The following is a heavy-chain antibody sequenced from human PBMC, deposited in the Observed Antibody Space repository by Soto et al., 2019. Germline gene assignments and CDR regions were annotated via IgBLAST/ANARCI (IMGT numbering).Heavy chain of an antibody. Sequence: QVPLVQSGAEVKKPGSSVKVSCKASGGTFSRNTISWVRQAPGQGLEWMGGIMPIFGSANYAQKFQGRVTITADENTRTVYMELSRLRSEDTAVDYCAGQFDSDTTGYYYAYWGQGTLVTVSS. CDR1: GGTFSRNT. CDR2: IMPIFGSA. CDR3: AGQFDSDTTGYYYAY. D-gene: IGHD3-22*01. J-gene: IGHJ4*02. V-gene: IGHV1-69*01.